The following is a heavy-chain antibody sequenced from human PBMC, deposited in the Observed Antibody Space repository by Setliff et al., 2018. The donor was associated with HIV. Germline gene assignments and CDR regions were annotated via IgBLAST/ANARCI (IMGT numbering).Heavy chain of an antibody. V-gene: IGHV4-34*01. CDR3: ARRAGTSFFDY. D-gene: IGHD6-19*01. CDR2: INHSGST. Sequence: SETLSLTCAVYGGSFSGYYWSWIRQPPGKGLEWIGEINHSGSTNYNPSLKSRVTISVDTSKNQFSLKLSSVTAADTAVYYCARRAGTSFFDYWGQGTLVTVS. CDR1: GGSFSGYY. J-gene: IGHJ4*02.